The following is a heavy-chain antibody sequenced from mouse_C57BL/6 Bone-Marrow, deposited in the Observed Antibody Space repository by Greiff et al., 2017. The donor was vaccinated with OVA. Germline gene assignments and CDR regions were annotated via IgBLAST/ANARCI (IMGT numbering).Heavy chain of an antibody. Sequence: VQLQQPGAELVKPGASVKLSCKASGYTFTSYWMHWVKQRPGQGLEWIGMIHPNSGSTNYNEKFKSKAPLTVDKSSSTAYMQLSSLTSEDSAVYYCARSDYSNFYWYFDVWGTGTTVTVSS. CDR2: IHPNSGST. D-gene: IGHD2-5*01. V-gene: IGHV1-64*01. J-gene: IGHJ1*03. CDR3: ARSDYSNFYWYFDV. CDR1: GYTFTSYW.